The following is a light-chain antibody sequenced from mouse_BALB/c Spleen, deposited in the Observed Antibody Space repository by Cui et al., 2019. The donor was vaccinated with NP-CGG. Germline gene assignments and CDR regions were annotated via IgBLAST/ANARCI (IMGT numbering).Light chain of an antibody. Sequence: QAVVTQESAITTSPGETVTLPCRSSTGAVTTSNYANWVQEKPDHLFTGLIGGTNNRAPGVPARFSGSLIGDKAALTITGAQTEDEAIYFCALWYSNHWVFGGGTKLTVL. CDR3: ALWYSNHWV. J-gene: IGLJ1*01. V-gene: IGLV1*01. CDR2: GTN. CDR1: TGAVTTSNY.